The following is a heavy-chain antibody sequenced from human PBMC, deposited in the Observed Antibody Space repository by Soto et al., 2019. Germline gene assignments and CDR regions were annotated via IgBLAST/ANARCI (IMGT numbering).Heavy chain of an antibody. Sequence: SETLSLTCTVSGGFISNGDYHWSWIRQPPGKGLEWIGYTYPSGSTYYNASLRGRVTRSIDASKNQSSLKLNSVTAADTAVYYCAREGGYDSPHGCWGQGTLVTVSS. CDR3: AREGGYDSPHGC. D-gene: IGHD5-12*01. CDR1: GGFISNGDYH. CDR2: TYPSGST. J-gene: IGHJ4*02. V-gene: IGHV4-30-4*01.